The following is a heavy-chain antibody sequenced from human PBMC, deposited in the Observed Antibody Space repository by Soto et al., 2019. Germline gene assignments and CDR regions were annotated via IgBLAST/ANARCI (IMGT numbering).Heavy chain of an antibody. D-gene: IGHD3-3*01. CDR1: GSTFSAYV. V-gene: IGHV3-21*01. CDR2: ISISSSTI. J-gene: IGHJ4*02. Sequence: EAQLVESGGGLVRPGGSLRLSCAASGSTFSAYVMTWFRKAPGKGRGGVPSISISSSTIYYADSVKGRFTISRDNAKNSLYLQMDSLRAEDTAVYFCARDLQIWSDFFDYWGQGTLVTVSS. CDR3: ARDLQIWSDFFDY.